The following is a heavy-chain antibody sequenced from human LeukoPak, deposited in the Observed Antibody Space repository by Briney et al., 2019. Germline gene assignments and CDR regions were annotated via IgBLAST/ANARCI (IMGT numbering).Heavy chain of an antibody. Sequence: GGSLRLSCAASGFTFSSYAMQWVRQAPGKRLEWVAVISYDGSNKYYADSVKGRFTISRDNSKNTLYLQMSSLRAEDTAVYYCVKEGGRTYYYGSWGQGTLVTVSS. J-gene: IGHJ5*02. CDR3: VKEGGRTYYYGS. V-gene: IGHV3-30*14. CDR2: ISYDGSNK. CDR1: GFTFSSYA. D-gene: IGHD3-10*01.